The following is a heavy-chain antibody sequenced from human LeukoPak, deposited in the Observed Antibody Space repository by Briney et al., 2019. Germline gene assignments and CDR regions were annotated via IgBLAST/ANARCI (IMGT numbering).Heavy chain of an antibody. D-gene: IGHD3-10*01. CDR1: GGSISSYY. CDR2: IYAGGNT. Sequence: SETLSLTCTVSGGSISSYYWTWIRQPPGKELEWIGYIYAGGNTRSNPSLKSRVSISVDTSKTQFSLKLTSVTATDTAAYYCARGVSGVWLSFDFWGQGALVTVSS. CDR3: ARGVSGVWLSFDF. V-gene: IGHV4-4*09. J-gene: IGHJ4*02.